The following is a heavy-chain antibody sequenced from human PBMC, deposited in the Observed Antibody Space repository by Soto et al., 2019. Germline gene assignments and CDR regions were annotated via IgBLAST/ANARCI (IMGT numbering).Heavy chain of an antibody. Sequence: PSETLSLTCTVSGGSISTSSYYWGWIRQPPGKGLEWIGSIYYSGSTYYNPSLKSRVTMSVDTSKNQFSLKLSSVTAADTAVYNCARRGNPRRDYWGQGTLVTVSS. V-gene: IGHV4-39*01. J-gene: IGHJ4*02. CDR3: ARRGNPRRDY. CDR2: IYYSGST. CDR1: GGSISTSSYY. D-gene: IGHD1-26*01.